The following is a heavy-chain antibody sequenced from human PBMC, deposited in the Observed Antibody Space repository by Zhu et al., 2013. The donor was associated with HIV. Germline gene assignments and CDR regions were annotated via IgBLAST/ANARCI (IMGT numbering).Heavy chain of an antibody. Sequence: VQLVQSGAEVKKPGASVKVSCKASGYTFTGYYMHWVRQAPGQGLEWMGWINPNSGGTNYAQKFQGRVTMTRDTSISTAYMELSRLRSDDTAVYYCARLSRNSDIVVVPAAQEDYWGQGTLVTVSS. V-gene: IGHV1-2*02. J-gene: IGHJ4*02. CDR3: ARLSRNSDIVVVPAAQEDY. CDR1: GYTFTGYY. D-gene: IGHD2-2*01. CDR2: INPNSGGT.